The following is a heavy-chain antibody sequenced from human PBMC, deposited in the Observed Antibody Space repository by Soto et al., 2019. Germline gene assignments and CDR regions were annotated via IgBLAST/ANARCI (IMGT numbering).Heavy chain of an antibody. J-gene: IGHJ4*02. CDR3: ARHRGYYDILTGYYTELNFDY. Sequence: NPSETLSLTCTVSGGSMSSSSYYWGWIRQPPGKGLEWIGSIYYSGSTYYNPSLKSRVTISVDTSKNQSSLKLRSVTAADTAVYYCARHRGYYDILTGYYTELNFDYWGQGTLVTVSS. V-gene: IGHV4-39*01. CDR1: GGSMSSSSYY. D-gene: IGHD3-9*01. CDR2: IYYSGST.